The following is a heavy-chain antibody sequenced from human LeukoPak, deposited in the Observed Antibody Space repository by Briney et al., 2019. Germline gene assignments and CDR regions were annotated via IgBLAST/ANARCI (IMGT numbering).Heavy chain of an antibody. J-gene: IGHJ4*02. Sequence: ASVKVSCKASEYTFTDYYMHWVRQAPGQGLEWMGWNNPVSGGTNYVQKFQGRVTMTRDTSISTAYMELSRLRPDDTAVYYCARANFLSCSSTSCLFDYWGQGTLVTVSS. CDR2: NNPVSGGT. CDR1: EYTFTDYY. D-gene: IGHD2-2*01. CDR3: ARANFLSCSSTSCLFDY. V-gene: IGHV1-2*02.